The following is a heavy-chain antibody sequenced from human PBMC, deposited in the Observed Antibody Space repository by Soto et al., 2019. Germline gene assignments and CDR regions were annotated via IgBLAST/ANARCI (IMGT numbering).Heavy chain of an antibody. Sequence: SVKVSCKASGYTFTSYYMHWVRQAPGQGLEWMGIINPSGGSTSYAQKFQGRVTITTDASTSTAYMELSSLRSEDTAVYYCADGDSSGWYSGYYYYGMDVWGQGTTVTVSS. CDR2: INPSGGST. J-gene: IGHJ6*02. CDR3: ADGDSSGWYSGYYYYGMDV. D-gene: IGHD6-19*01. V-gene: IGHV1-46*01. CDR1: GYTFTSYY.